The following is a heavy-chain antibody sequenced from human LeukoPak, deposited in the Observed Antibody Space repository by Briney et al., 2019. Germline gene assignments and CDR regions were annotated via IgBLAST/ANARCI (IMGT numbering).Heavy chain of an antibody. CDR1: GFTVSSNY. Sequence: GGSPRLSCAASGFTVSSNYMSWVRQAPGKGLEWVSVIYSGGSTYYADSVKGRFTISRDNSKNTLYLQMNSLRAEDTAVYYCARDASYYYDSSTTGGYWGQGTLVTVSS. V-gene: IGHV3-66*01. D-gene: IGHD3-22*01. CDR2: IYSGGST. J-gene: IGHJ4*02. CDR3: ARDASYYYDSSTTGGY.